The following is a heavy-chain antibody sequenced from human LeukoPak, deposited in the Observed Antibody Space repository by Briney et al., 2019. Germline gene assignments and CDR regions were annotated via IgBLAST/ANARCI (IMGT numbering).Heavy chain of an antibody. CDR3: AGSWFYRDYFEY. V-gene: IGHV3-30*03. D-gene: IGHD3-10*01. J-gene: IGHJ4*02. CDR1: GFPFSSYG. CDR2: LSYDGSNE. Sequence: QPGRSLRLSCAASGFPFSSYGMHWVRQAPGKGLEWVAVLSYDGSNEYYADSVKGRFTISRDNSKNTLYLQMNSLRVEDTAVYYCAGSWFYRDYFEYWGQGTQVTLYS.